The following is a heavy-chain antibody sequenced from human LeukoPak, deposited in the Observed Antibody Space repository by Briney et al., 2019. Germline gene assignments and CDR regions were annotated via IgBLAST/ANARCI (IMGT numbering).Heavy chain of an antibody. CDR1: GYSFTSYW. Sequence: PGESLKISCKGSGYSFTSYWIGWVRQMPGKGLEWMGIIYPGDSDTRYSPSFQGQVTISADKSISTAYLEWSSLKASDTAMYYCATQGTTLVTPDAFDIWGQGTMVTVSS. D-gene: IGHD4-23*01. J-gene: IGHJ3*02. CDR2: IYPGDSDT. V-gene: IGHV5-51*01. CDR3: ATQGTTLVTPDAFDI.